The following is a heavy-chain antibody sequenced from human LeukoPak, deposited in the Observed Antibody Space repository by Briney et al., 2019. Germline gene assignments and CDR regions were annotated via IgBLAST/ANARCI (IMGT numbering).Heavy chain of an antibody. CDR2: CHYSGNT. J-gene: IGHJ3*02. CDR3: ARSASSTSRSAFDI. CDR1: GGSFSGYY. V-gene: IGHV4-34*11. Sequence: PSETLSLTCAVYGGSFSGYYWSWIRQPPGKGLEWIGYCHYSGNTNYNPSLKSRATISVDMSKNQFSLTLNSVTAADTAVYYCARSASSTSRSAFDIWGQGTRVTASS.